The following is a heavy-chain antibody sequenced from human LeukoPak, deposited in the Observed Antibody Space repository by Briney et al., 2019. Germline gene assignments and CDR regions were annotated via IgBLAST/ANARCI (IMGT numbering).Heavy chain of an antibody. D-gene: IGHD3-9*01. J-gene: IGHJ4*02. Sequence: GGSLRLSCAASGFTFSSFGMHWVRQAPGKGLEWVAFVRYTGSSTYYVDSVKGRFTISRDNSKSTLYLQMNSLRPEDTAVYYCAIHGHNDWLYYFDFWGQRTLVTVSS. CDR1: GFTFSSFG. V-gene: IGHV3-30*02. CDR3: AIHGHNDWLYYFDF. CDR2: VRYTGSST.